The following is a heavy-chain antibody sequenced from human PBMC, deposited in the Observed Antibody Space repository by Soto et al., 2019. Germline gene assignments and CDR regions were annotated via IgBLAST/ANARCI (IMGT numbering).Heavy chain of an antibody. Sequence: QVQLVQSGAEVKKPGSSVKVSCKASGGSFNNYAVTWVRQAPGQGLEWMGGIIPSSGTPNYAQRFQGRVMITADESTSTVSMELSSLRSEDTALYYCASSYGTSWYGDYWGQGTLVTVSS. V-gene: IGHV1-69*01. CDR2: IIPSSGTP. J-gene: IGHJ4*02. CDR1: GGSFNNYA. D-gene: IGHD6-13*01. CDR3: ASSYGTSWYGDY.